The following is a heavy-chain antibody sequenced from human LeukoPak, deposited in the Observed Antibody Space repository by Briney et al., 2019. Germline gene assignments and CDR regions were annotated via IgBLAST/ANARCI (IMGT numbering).Heavy chain of an antibody. J-gene: IGHJ3*02. D-gene: IGHD4-23*01. CDR2: IKQDGSEK. V-gene: IGHV3-7*01. CDR1: GFTFSSYW. Sequence: GGSLRLSCAASGFTFSSYWMSWVRQAPGKGLEWVANIKQDGSEKYYVDSVKGRFTISRDNAKNSLYLQMNSLRAEDTAVYYCARGYYGGNSALPPNTDAFDIWGQGTMVTVSS. CDR3: ARGYYGGNSALPPNTDAFDI.